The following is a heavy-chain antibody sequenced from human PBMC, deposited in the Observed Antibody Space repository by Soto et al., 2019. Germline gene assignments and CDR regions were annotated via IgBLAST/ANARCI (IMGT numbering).Heavy chain of an antibody. D-gene: IGHD4-17*01. Sequence: QVQLQQWGAGLLKPSETLSLTCAVYGRSFSGYYWSWIRQPPGKGLEWIGEINHSGSTNYNPSLKSRATXSXDXXQTRFSLNLSSVTAADTAVYYCARAYGGNSGVFDYWGQGTLVTVSS. CDR2: INHSGST. CDR3: ARAYGGNSGVFDY. CDR1: GRSFSGYY. J-gene: IGHJ4*02. V-gene: IGHV4-34*01.